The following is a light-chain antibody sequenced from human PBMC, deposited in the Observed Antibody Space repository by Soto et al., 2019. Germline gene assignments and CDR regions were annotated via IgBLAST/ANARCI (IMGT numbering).Light chain of an antibody. CDR3: QQYESSET. Sequence: EIVLTQSPGTLSLSPGERATLSCRASQSLSNNYFAWYQQKPGQAPRLLIYGASGRATGIPNRFSGSGSGTDFPLTISRPEPEDFAVYYCQQYESSETFGQGTKVEIK. J-gene: IGKJ1*01. CDR2: GAS. CDR1: QSLSNNY. V-gene: IGKV3-20*01.